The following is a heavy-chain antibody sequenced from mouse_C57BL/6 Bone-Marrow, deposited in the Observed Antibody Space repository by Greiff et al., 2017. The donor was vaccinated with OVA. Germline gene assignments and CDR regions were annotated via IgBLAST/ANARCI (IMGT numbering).Heavy chain of an antibody. Sequence: EVKVVESGGGLVKPGGSLKLSCAASGFTFSSYAMSWVRQTPEKRLEWVATISDGGSYTYYPDNVKGRFTISRDNTKNNLYLQMSHLKSEDTAMYYCARDATIVDYYAMDYWGQGTSVTVSS. CDR3: ARDATIVDYYAMDY. D-gene: IGHD1-1*01. V-gene: IGHV5-4*01. CDR2: ISDGGSYT. J-gene: IGHJ4*01. CDR1: GFTFSSYA.